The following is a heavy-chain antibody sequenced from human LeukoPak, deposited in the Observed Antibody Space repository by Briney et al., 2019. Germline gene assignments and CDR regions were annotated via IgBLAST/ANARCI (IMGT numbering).Heavy chain of an antibody. CDR1: GVTFSGYA. CDR3: ARARLVVTALAY. Sequence: GGSLRLSCAVSGVTFSGYARRWVRQAPGKGLENVSVISSNGGSPYYVNYVKGRYSISTDNSKPTLYLQMGSLRPEALAVYYCARARLVVTALAYWGQGTLVTVSS. D-gene: IGHD2-21*02. J-gene: IGHJ4*02. CDR2: ISSNGGSP. V-gene: IGHV3-64*01.